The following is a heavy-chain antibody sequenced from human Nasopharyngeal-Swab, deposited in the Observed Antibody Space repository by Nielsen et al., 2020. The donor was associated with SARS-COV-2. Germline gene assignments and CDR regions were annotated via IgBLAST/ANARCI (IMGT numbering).Heavy chain of an antibody. D-gene: IGHD6-19*01. V-gene: IGHV4-31*02. CDR3: ARDLRYSSGWSPGWYFDL. Sequence: WIRQPPGKGLEWIGYIYYSGSTYYNPSLKSRVTISVDTSKNQFSLKLSSVTAADTAVYYCARDLRYSSGWSPGWYFDLWGRGTLVTVSS. J-gene: IGHJ2*01. CDR2: IYYSGST.